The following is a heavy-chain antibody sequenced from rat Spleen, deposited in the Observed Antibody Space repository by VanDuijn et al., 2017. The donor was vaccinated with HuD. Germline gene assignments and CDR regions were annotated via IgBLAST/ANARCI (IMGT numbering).Heavy chain of an antibody. Sequence: EVQLVESGGGLVQPGRSLKLSCAASGFTFSDYNMAWVRQAPKKGLEWVATISYDGSSTYYRDSVKGRFTISRDNAKSTLYLQMDSLRSEDTATYYCARHPQFSVTTVATYFDYWGQGTLVAVSS. D-gene: IGHD1-8*01. CDR2: ISYDGSST. CDR1: GFTFSDYN. CDR3: ARHPQFSVTTVATYFDY. V-gene: IGHV5-7*01. J-gene: IGHJ3*01.